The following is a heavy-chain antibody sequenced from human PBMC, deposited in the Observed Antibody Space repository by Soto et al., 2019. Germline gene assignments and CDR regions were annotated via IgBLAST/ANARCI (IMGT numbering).Heavy chain of an antibody. V-gene: IGHV3-23*01. CDR1: GCTFSNND. D-gene: IGHD3-10*01. CDR3: RRDSGTSSAFDS. J-gene: IGHJ4*02. Sequence: GGSLRLSCVASGCTFSNNDMSWVRQGPGKGLEWVGDISASGGSTYYADSVKGRFTIARDNSKNMVYLERNSLRAEETAVYSCRRDSGTSSAFDSWGRGPLVTSPQ. CDR2: ISASGGST.